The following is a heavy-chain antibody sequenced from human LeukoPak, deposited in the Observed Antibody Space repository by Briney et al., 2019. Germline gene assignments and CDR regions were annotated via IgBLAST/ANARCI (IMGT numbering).Heavy chain of an antibody. CDR1: GGSFSGYY. CDR2: INHSGSN. J-gene: IGHJ3*02. V-gene: IGHV4-34*01. Sequence: SETLSLTCAVYGGSFSGYYWSWIRQPPGKGLEWIGEINHSGSNNYNPSLKSRVTISVDTSKNQFSLKLSSVTAADTAVYYCARSFYSYAPLITQKGAFDIWGQGTMVTVSS. D-gene: IGHD5-18*01. CDR3: ARSFYSYAPLITQKGAFDI.